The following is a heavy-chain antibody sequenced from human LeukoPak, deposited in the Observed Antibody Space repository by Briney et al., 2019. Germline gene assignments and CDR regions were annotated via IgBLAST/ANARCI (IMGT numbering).Heavy chain of an antibody. J-gene: IGHJ5*02. D-gene: IGHD3-10*01. CDR3: ARHPTYYSMVRFDP. V-gene: IGHV4-39*01. CDR1: GGSFSGYY. CDR2: IYYSGST. Sequence: PSETLSLTCAVYGGSFSGYYWSWIRQPPGKGLEWIGSIYYSGSTYYNPSLKSRVTISVDTSKNQFSLKLSSVTAADTAVYYCARHPTYYSMVRFDPWGQGTLVTVSS.